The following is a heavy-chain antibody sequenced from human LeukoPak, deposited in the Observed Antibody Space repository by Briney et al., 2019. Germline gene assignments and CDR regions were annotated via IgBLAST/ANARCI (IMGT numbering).Heavy chain of an antibody. V-gene: IGHV4-59*12. J-gene: IGHJ4*02. D-gene: IGHD6-13*01. CDR3: ARDGEQLTQVFDY. CDR1: GGSISTYY. Sequence: SETLSLTCSVFGGSISTYYWSWIRQGPGKGLEWIGTIFHTGATRYNPSLKSRVTMSVDTSNNQFSLKLTSVTAADTAVYYCARDGEQLTQVFDYWGQGTLVTVSS. CDR2: IFHTGAT.